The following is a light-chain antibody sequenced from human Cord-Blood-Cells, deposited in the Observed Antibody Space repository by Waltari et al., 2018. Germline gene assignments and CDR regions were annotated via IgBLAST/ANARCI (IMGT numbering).Light chain of an antibody. J-gene: IGKJ2*01. V-gene: IGKV1-39*01. Sequence: DIQMTQSPSSLPASVGDRVTITCRASQSNSSYLNWYQQKPGKAPKLLIYAASSLQSGVPSRFSGSGSGTDFTLTISSLQPEDFSTYYCQQSYSTPYTFGQGTKLEIK. CDR3: QQSYSTPYT. CDR2: AAS. CDR1: QSNSSY.